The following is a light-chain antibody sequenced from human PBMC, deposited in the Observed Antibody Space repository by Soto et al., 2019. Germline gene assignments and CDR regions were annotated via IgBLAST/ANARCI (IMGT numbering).Light chain of an antibody. CDR2: GAS. J-gene: IGKJ1*01. CDR1: QSVSSN. CDR3: QQYKNWPRT. V-gene: IGKV3-15*01. Sequence: EVVMTQSPDSLSVSPGERATLSCRASQSVSSNLAWYQQKLGQAPRXLIYGASTRATGISARFSGSGSGTEFTLTISSLQSEDFAIYYCQQYKNWPRTFGQGTKVDIK.